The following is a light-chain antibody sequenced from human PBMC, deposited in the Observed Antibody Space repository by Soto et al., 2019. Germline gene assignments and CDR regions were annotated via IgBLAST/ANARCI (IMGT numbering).Light chain of an antibody. CDR1: QTISSW. CDR2: DAS. V-gene: IGKV1-5*01. J-gene: IGKJ1*01. CDR3: QQYNNWPQT. Sequence: DIQMTQSPSTLSGSVGDRVTITCRASQTISSWLAWYQQKPGKAPKLLIYDASNLETGVPSRFSGSGSGTDFTFTISSLQSEDFAVYYCQQYNNWPQTFGQGTKVDI.